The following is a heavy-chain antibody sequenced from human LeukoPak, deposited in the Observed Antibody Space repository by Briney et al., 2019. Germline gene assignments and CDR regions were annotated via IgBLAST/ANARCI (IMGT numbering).Heavy chain of an antibody. D-gene: IGHD3-16*02. J-gene: IGHJ4*02. CDR3: ARERHDYVWGSYRPQIDY. CDR1: GGSISSYY. Sequence: PSETLSLTCTVSGGSISSYYWSWIRQPPGKGLEWIGYIYYSGSTNYNPSLKSRVTISVDTSKNQFSLKLSSVTAADTAVYYCARERHDYVWGSYRPQIDYWGQGTLVTVSS. CDR2: IYYSGST. V-gene: IGHV4-59*01.